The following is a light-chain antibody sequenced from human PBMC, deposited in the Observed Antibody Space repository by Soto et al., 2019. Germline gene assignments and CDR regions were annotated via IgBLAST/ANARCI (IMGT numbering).Light chain of an antibody. CDR2: DVS. CDR3: SLYTSSSTLLYV. J-gene: IGLJ1*01. Sequence: QSALTQPASVSGSPGQSITISCTGTSSDVGGYNYVSWYQQHPGKAPKLMIYDVSNRPSGVSNRFSGSKSGNTASLTISGLQAGDEADYYCSLYTSSSTLLYVFGTGTKVTVL. V-gene: IGLV2-14*01. CDR1: SSDVGGYNY.